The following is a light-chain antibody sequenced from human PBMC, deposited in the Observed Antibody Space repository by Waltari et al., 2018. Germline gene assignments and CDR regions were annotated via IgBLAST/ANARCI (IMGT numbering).Light chain of an antibody. V-gene: IGLV3-21*02. CDR1: DIGYKS. CDR3: QVWDSSSDHVV. CDR2: DGS. Sequence: SYVLAQPPSVSVAPGVTARITCGGNDIGYKSVHWYQVKAGQAPVVVGSDGSDRPSGIPGRFSASNSANTATLTISGVEAGDEADYYCQVWDSSSDHVVFGGGTKLTVL. J-gene: IGLJ2*01.